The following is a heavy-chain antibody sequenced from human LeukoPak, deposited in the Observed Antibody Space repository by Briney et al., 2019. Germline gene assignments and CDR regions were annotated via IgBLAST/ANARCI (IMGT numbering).Heavy chain of an antibody. D-gene: IGHD1-1*01. CDR2: IRYDGSEGSHK. V-gene: IGHV3-30*02. Sequence: AGGSLRLSCAASGFTFSNYGMHWVRQAPGKGLEWVAFIRYDGSEGSHKYYADSVKGRFTISRDNSKNTLYLQMNSLRAEDTAVYYCAKARRTTYWLDPWGQGTLVTVSS. CDR3: AKARRTTYWLDP. J-gene: IGHJ5*02. CDR1: GFTFSNYG.